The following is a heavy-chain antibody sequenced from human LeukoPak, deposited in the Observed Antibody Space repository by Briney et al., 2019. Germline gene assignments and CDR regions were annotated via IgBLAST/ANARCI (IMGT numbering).Heavy chain of an antibody. V-gene: IGHV4-4*07. CDR2: IYTSGST. D-gene: IGHD6-13*01. CDR1: GGSISSYY. J-gene: IGHJ4*02. CDR3: AREGLYGSSWSPFDY. Sequence: PSETLSLTCTVSGGSISSYYWSWIRQPAGKGLEWIGRIYTSGSTNYNPSLKSRVTMSVDTSKNQFSLKLSSVTAADTAVYYCAREGLYGSSWSPFDYWGQGTLVTVSS.